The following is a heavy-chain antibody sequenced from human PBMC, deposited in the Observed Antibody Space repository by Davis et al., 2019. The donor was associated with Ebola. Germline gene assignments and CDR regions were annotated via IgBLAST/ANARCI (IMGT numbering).Heavy chain of an antibody. CDR1: GFTFSSYS. CDR2: IWYDGSNK. CDR3: ARDRCGGGVCSYYYYYGMDV. J-gene: IGHJ6*02. Sequence: GGSLRLSCAASGFTFSSYSMTWVRQAPGKGLEWVAVIWYDGSNKYYADSVKGRFTISRDNSKNTLYLQMNSLRAEDTAVYYCARDRCGGGVCSYYYYYGMDVWGQGTTVTVSS. V-gene: IGHV3-33*08. D-gene: IGHD2-8*02.